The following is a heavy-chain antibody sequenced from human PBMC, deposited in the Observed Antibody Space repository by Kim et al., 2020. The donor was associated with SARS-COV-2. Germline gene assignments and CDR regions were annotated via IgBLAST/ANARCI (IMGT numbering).Heavy chain of an antibody. J-gene: IGHJ6*03. CDR1: GGSFSGYY. Sequence: SETLSLTCAVYGGSFSGYYWSWIRQPPGKGLEWIGEINHSGSTNYNPSLKSRVTISVDTSKNQFSLKLSSVTAADTAVYYCARELAYYYDSSGYYGWRWGYYYYMDVWGKGTTVTVSS. CDR2: INHSGST. V-gene: IGHV4-34*01. CDR3: ARELAYYYDSSGYYGWRWGYYYYMDV. D-gene: IGHD3-22*01.